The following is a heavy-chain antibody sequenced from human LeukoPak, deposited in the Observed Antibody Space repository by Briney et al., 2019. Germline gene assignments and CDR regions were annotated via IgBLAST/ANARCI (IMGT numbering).Heavy chain of an antibody. CDR3: ARPGIAAPGAFDI. CDR1: GFTFSTYA. J-gene: IGHJ3*02. V-gene: IGHV3-23*01. Sequence: PGGSLRLSCAASGFTFSTYAMSWVRQAPGKGLEWVSDIRGSGGSTYYADSVKGRFTISRDNSKNTLYLQMNSLRAEDTAVYYCARPGIAAPGAFDIWGQGTLVTVSS. D-gene: IGHD6-25*01. CDR2: IRGSGGST.